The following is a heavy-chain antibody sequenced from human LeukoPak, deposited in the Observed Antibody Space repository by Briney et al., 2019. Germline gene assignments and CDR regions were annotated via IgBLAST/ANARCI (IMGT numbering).Heavy chain of an antibody. D-gene: IGHD3-10*01. J-gene: IGHJ4*02. V-gene: IGHV3-23*01. Sequence: GGSPRLSCAASGFTFSSYAMSWVRQAPGKGLEWVSAISGSGGSTYYADSVKGRFTISRDNSKNTLYLQMNSLRAEDTAVYYCAKASYYYGSGSYPHKAFDYWGQGTLVTVSS. CDR2: ISGSGGST. CDR1: GFTFSSYA. CDR3: AKASYYYGSGSYPHKAFDY.